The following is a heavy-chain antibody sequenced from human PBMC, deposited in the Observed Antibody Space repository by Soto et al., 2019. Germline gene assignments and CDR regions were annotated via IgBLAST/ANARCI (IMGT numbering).Heavy chain of an antibody. CDR1: GGPFSGVY. Sequence: SETLSLTCAVSGGPFSGVYWSWIRQPPGKGLEWIGGVNHRGSANDSPSLESRVTMSVDTSKNQFSLKLTSVTAADSAVYYCARDAFCGSGTCRVGHWFDPWGQGTLVTVSS. J-gene: IGHJ5*02. D-gene: IGHD2-21*01. CDR2: VNHRGSA. CDR3: ARDAFCGSGTCRVGHWFDP. V-gene: IGHV4-34*01.